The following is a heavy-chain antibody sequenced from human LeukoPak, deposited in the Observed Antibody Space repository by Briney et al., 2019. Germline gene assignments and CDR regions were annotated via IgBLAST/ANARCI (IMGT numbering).Heavy chain of an antibody. CDR1: GYTFTSYG. D-gene: IGHD5-12*01. CDR3: ARYVDIVATIKDDAFDI. CDR2: ISAYNGNT. J-gene: IGHJ3*02. V-gene: IGHV1-18*01. Sequence: ASVNVSCKASGYTFTSYGISWVRQAPGQGLEWMGWISAYNGNTNYAQKLQGRVTMTTDTSTSPAYMELRSLRSDDTAVYYCARYVDIVATIKDDAFDIWGQGTMVTVSS.